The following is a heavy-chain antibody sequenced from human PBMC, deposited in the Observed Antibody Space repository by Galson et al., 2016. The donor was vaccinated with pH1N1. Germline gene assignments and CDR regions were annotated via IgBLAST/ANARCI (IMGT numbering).Heavy chain of an antibody. CDR1: GGSFSDYY. D-gene: IGHD3-10*01. Sequence: ETLSLTCTVYGGSFSDYYWSWIRQPPGKGLEWIGEVNPSGSTIYNPSLNSRVIISADTSRNQFSLKLTSVTAADTAVYFCARVDFGGKLGDWGQGTLVTVSS. V-gene: IGHV4-34*01. CDR2: VNPSGST. J-gene: IGHJ4*02. CDR3: ARVDFGGKLGD.